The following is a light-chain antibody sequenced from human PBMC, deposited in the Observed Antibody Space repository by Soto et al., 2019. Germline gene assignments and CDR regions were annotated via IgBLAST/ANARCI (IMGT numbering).Light chain of an antibody. CDR3: QQSYRTPWT. J-gene: IGKJ1*01. CDR2: AAS. V-gene: IGKV1-39*01. CDR1: QNINNF. Sequence: DIQMTQSPSSLSVSVGDRVTITCRASQNINNFLNWYQQKPGNAPKLLISAASTLQTGVPSRFSGGGSGTDFSLTISSLQPGDVAIYYCQQSYRTPWTFGQGTRVDIK.